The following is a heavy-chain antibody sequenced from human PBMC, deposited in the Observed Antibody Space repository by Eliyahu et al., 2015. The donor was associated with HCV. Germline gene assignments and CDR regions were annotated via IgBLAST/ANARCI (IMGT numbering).Heavy chain of an antibody. J-gene: IGHJ5*02. CDR3: ARDLRYSSSPNWFDP. Sequence: QVQLVQSGAEVKKPGSXVKVSCKASGXTXSSXAISXVRQAPGQGLEWMGGIIPIFGTANYAQKFQGRVTITADESTSTAYMELSSLRSEDTAVYYCARDLRYSSSPNWFDPWGQGTLVTVSS. V-gene: IGHV1-69*01. D-gene: IGHD6-13*01. CDR2: IIPIFGTA. CDR1: GXTXSSXA.